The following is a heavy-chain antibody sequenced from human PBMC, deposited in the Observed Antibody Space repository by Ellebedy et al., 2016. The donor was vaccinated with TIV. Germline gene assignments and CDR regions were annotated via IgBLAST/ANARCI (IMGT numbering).Heavy chain of an antibody. V-gene: IGHV4-39*01. Sequence: MPSETLSLTCTASGGSFTITSYYWGWIRQPPGMGLAWHVSIYYDGSTYSNPSIKSRVTLSKGTSKNQFTLKLTSVTAADTAVYYCARRSSDWYALDFWGQGTLATVSS. CDR1: GGSFTITSYY. CDR2: IYYDGST. CDR3: ARRSSDWYALDF. J-gene: IGHJ4*02. D-gene: IGHD6-19*01.